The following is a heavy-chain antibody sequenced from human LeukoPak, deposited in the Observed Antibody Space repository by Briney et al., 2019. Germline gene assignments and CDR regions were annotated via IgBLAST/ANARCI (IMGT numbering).Heavy chain of an antibody. CDR2: IYSGGST. CDR1: GFTVSSNY. Sequence: PGGSLRLSCAASGFTVSSNYMSWVRQAPGKGLEWVSVIYSGGSTYYADSVKGRFTISRDNSKNTLYLQMNSLRAEDTAVYYCARVQTYYDFWSGYYRAWYFDLWGRGTLVTVSS. V-gene: IGHV3-53*01. CDR3: ARVQTYYDFWSGYYRAWYFDL. D-gene: IGHD3-3*01. J-gene: IGHJ2*01.